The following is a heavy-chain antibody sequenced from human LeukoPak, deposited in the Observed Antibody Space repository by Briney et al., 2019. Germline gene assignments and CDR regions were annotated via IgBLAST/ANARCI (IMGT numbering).Heavy chain of an antibody. J-gene: IGHJ5*02. V-gene: IGHV3-23*01. CDR2: ISGSGGST. CDR1: GFTFGDHA. CDR3: AKGGIVATMLGWFDP. D-gene: IGHD5-12*01. Sequence: QPGRSLRLSCTASGFTFGDHAMSWVRQAPGKGLEWVSAISGSGGSTYYADSVKGRFTISRDNSKNTLYLQMNSLRAEDTAVYYCAKGGIVATMLGWFDPWGQGTLVTVSS.